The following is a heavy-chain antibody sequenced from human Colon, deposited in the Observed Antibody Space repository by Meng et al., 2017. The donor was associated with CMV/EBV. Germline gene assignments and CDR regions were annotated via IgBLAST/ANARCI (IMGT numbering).Heavy chain of an antibody. Sequence: GGSLRLSCAASGFTFSSYSMNWVRQAPGKGLEWVSIMYSNGARYYADSVKGRFTISRDNSKNTLYLQMYNLRAEDTAVYYCARETRSPAIYYYYYGMDVWGQGTTVTVSS. V-gene: IGHV3-53*01. CDR3: ARETRSPAIYYYYYGMDV. D-gene: IGHD2-2*01. J-gene: IGHJ6*02. CDR2: MYSNGAR. CDR1: GFTFSSYS.